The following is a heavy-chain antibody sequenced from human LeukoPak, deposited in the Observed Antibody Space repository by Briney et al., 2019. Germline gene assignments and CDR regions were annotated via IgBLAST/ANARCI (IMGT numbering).Heavy chain of an antibody. J-gene: IGHJ4*02. D-gene: IGHD1-7*01. Sequence: PGRSLRLSCAASGFTFSSYGMHWVRQAPGKGLEWVAVIWYDGSNKYYADSVKGRFTISRDNSKNTLYLQMNSLRAEDTAVYYCARDVGRSITGTMGRLQLVPYYFDYWGQGTLVTVSS. CDR3: ARDVGRSITGTMGRLQLVPYYFDY. V-gene: IGHV3-33*01. CDR2: IWYDGSNK. CDR1: GFTFSSYG.